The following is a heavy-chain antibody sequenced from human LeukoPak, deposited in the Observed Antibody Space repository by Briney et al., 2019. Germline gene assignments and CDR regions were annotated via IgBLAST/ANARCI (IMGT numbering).Heavy chain of an antibody. Sequence: SETLSLTCTVSGYSISSGYYWGWIRQPPGKGLEWIGSIYHSGSTYYNLSLKSRVTISVDTSKNQFSLKLNSVTAADTAVYYCARDGLSYGSGWLGVDYWGQGTLVTVSS. D-gene: IGHD6-19*01. CDR3: ARDGLSYGSGWLGVDY. V-gene: IGHV4-38-2*02. CDR1: GYSISSGYY. CDR2: IYHSGST. J-gene: IGHJ4*02.